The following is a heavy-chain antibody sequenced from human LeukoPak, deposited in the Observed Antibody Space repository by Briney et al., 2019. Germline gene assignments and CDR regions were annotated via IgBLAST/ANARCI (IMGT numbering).Heavy chain of an antibody. CDR3: AKDGVVRGLGPYYFDS. CDR2: ISSRSDYI. V-gene: IGHV3-21*04. J-gene: IGHJ4*02. D-gene: IGHD3-10*01. CDR1: TFTLSSYS. Sequence: GGSLRLSCAASTFTLSSYSMNWVRQAPGKGLEWVSSISSRSDYIYYADSVKGRFTISRDISKNTVYLQMNSLKAEDTAVYYCAKDGVVRGLGPYYFDSWGQGSLVTVSS.